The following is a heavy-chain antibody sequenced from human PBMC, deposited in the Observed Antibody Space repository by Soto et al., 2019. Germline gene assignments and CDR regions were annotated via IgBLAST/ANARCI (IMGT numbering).Heavy chain of an antibody. J-gene: IGHJ4*02. D-gene: IGHD2-15*01. V-gene: IGHV5-10-1*01. CDR2: IDPSDSYT. CDR3: ARHPGVVWNYVDY. CDR1: GYSFTSYW. Sequence: VESLKISCNGSGYSFTSYWISWGRQMPGKGLEWMGRIDPSDSYTNYSPSFQGHVTISADKSISTAYLQWSSLKASDTAMYYCARHPGVVWNYVDYWGQGTLVTVSS.